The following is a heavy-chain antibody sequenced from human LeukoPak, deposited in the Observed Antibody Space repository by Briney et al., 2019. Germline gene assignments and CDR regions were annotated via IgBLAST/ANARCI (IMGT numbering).Heavy chain of an antibody. CDR1: GFTFDDYA. J-gene: IGHJ6*02. Sequence: GGSLRLSCAASGFTFDDYAMHWVRQAPGKGLEWVSLIRGDGGSTYYADSVKGRFTISRDNSKNSLYLQMNSLRTEDTALYYCAKHYYGSGSLNYYYYGMDVWGQGTTVTVSS. CDR3: AKHYYGSGSLNYYYYGMDV. CDR2: IRGDGGST. D-gene: IGHD3-10*01. V-gene: IGHV3-43*02.